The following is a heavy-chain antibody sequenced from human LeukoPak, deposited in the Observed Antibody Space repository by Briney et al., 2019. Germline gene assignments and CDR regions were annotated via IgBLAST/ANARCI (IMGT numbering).Heavy chain of an antibody. CDR2: ISYDGSNK. CDR1: GFTFSSYG. Sequence: GGSLRLSCAASGFTFSSYGMHWVRQAPGKGLEWVAVISYDGSNKYYADSVKGRFTISRDNSKNTLYLQMNSLSDEDTAVYYCASKNPQTATTDYWGQGTLVTVSS. D-gene: IGHD1-1*01. V-gene: IGHV3-30*03. J-gene: IGHJ4*02. CDR3: ASKNPQTATTDY.